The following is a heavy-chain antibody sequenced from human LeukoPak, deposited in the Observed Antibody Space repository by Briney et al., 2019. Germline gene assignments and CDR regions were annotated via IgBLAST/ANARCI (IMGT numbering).Heavy chain of an antibody. Sequence: PSQTLSLTCAVSGGSVSSGGYSWSWIRQPPGKGLEWIGYIYYSGSTNYNPSLKSRVTISVDTSKNQFSLKLSSVTAADTAVYYCARDRRIAAAGRWFDPWGQGTLVTVSS. CDR1: GGSVSSGGYS. D-gene: IGHD6-13*01. V-gene: IGHV4-61*08. CDR3: ARDRRIAAAGRWFDP. CDR2: IYYSGST. J-gene: IGHJ5*02.